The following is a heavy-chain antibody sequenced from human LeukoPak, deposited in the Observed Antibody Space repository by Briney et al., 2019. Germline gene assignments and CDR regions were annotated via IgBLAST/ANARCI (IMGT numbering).Heavy chain of an antibody. D-gene: IGHD4-17*01. CDR3: ARDADYGVYDY. CDR2: IYSGGST. CDR1: RLTVSSNY. Sequence: GGSLRLSCAASRLTVSSNYMSWVRQAPGKGLEWVSVIYSGGSTYYADSVKGRFTISRDNSKNTLYLQMNSLRAEDTAVYYCARDADYGVYDYWGQGTLVTVSS. J-gene: IGHJ4*02. V-gene: IGHV3-53*01.